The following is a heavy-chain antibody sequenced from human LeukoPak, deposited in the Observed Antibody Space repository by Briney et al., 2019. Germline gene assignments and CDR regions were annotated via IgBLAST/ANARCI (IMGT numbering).Heavy chain of an antibody. CDR2: ISSGSTYI. J-gene: IGHJ5*02. Sequence: GGSLRLSCAASEFTFSTYSMNWVRQAPGKGLEWVSSISSGSTYIYYADSVKGRFTISRDNAKNTLYLQMNSLRAEDTAVYYCVRAYTSYYESSGFNWFDPWGQGTLVTVSS. CDR3: VRAYTSYYESSGFNWFDP. CDR1: EFTFSTYS. V-gene: IGHV3-21*01. D-gene: IGHD3-22*01.